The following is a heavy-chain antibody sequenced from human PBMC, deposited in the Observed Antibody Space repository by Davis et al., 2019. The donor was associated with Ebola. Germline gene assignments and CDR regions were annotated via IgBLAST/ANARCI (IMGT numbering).Heavy chain of an antibody. CDR1: GFTFSSYS. Sequence: ESLKISCATSGFTFSSYSMNWVRQPPGKGLEWIGEINHSGSTNYNPSLKSRVTISVDTSKNQFSLKLSSVTAADTAVYYCARENTAMVVPLGYGMDVWGQGTTVTVSS. CDR2: INHSGST. CDR3: ARENTAMVVPLGYGMDV. D-gene: IGHD5-18*01. J-gene: IGHJ6*02. V-gene: IGHV4-34*01.